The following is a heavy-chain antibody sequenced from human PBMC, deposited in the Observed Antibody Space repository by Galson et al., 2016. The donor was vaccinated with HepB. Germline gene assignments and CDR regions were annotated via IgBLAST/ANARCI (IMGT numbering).Heavy chain of an antibody. J-gene: IGHJ5*02. D-gene: IGHD3-10*01. Sequence: PPGKALEWLAFIDWDDDKYYSTSLKTRLTISKDTSNNQVVLTMTNMDPADTATYYCARSSPYYYGSGSPFDPWGQGTLVTVSS. CDR2: IDWDDDK. CDR3: ARSSPYYYGSGSPFDP. V-gene: IGHV2-70*01.